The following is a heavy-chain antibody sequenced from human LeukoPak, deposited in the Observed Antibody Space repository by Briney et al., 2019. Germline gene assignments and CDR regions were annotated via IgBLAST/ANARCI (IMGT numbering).Heavy chain of an antibody. CDR1: GGSISTYY. D-gene: IGHD2-21*02. CDR3: ARDLLDCGEYYFDY. J-gene: IGHJ4*02. CDR2: IYYSGST. V-gene: IGHV4-59*01. Sequence: SETLSLTCTVSGGSISTYYWNWIRQPPGKGLEWIGYIYYSGSTNYNPSLKSRVTISVDTSKKQVSLKLSSVNAADTAVYYCARDLLDCGEYYFDYWGQGTLVTVSS.